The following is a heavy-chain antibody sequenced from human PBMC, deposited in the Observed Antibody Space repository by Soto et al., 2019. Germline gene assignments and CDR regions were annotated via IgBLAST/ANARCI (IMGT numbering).Heavy chain of an antibody. CDR2: IIPNNGTT. Sequence: ASVKVSCKASGGTFSSYAISWVRQAPGQGLEWMGWIIPNNGTTNYAQKLQGRVTITTDTSTSTAYMELRSLRSDDTAVYYCARDLYSSGFRDYWGQGTLVTVSS. D-gene: IGHD6-19*01. CDR3: ARDLYSSGFRDY. V-gene: IGHV1-18*01. J-gene: IGHJ4*02. CDR1: GGTFSSYA.